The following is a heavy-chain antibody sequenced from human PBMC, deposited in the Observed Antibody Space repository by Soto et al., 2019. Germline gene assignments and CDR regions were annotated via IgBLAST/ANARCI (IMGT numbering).Heavy chain of an antibody. D-gene: IGHD6-6*01. CDR1: GFPFSRYW. CDR3: GRDLPSVSGRPGGWFDP. Sequence: PGGSLRLSCAAFGFPFSRYWMSWVRQAPGKGLEWVANIKQDGSEKSYVDSVKGRFSISRDNAKNALYLQMNSLRAEDTAVYFCGRDLPSVSGRPGGWFDPWGQGILVTVSS. CDR2: IKQDGSEK. V-gene: IGHV3-7*01. J-gene: IGHJ5*02.